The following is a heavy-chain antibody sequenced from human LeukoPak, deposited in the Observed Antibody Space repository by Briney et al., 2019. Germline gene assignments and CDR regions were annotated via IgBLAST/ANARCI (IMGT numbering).Heavy chain of an antibody. CDR1: GFTFRSYG. CDR2: ISHDGSNQ. J-gene: IGHJ4*02. D-gene: IGHD2-2*01. Sequence: GGSLRLSCAASGFTFRSYGMHWVRQAPGKGLERVALISHDGSNQYYADSVKGRFTISRGNSKNTLFLQMNSLRAEDTAVYYCAKDRQPGGMGDCWGQGTLVTVSS. CDR3: AKDRQPGGMGDC. V-gene: IGHV3-30*18.